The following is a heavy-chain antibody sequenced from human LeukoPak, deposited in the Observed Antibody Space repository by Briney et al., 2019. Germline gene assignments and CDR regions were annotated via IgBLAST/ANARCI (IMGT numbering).Heavy chain of an antibody. V-gene: IGHV1-46*01. J-gene: IGHJ4*02. CDR2: INPSGGST. CDR1: GYTFTSYY. Sequence: GASVKVSCKASGYTFTSYYMHWVRQAPGQGLEWMGIINPSGGSTSYAQKFQGRVTMTRDMSTSTVYMELSSLRSEDTAVYYCARVYYDSSGYYDKDDYWGQGTLVTVSS. CDR3: ARVYYDSSGYYDKDDY. D-gene: IGHD3-22*01.